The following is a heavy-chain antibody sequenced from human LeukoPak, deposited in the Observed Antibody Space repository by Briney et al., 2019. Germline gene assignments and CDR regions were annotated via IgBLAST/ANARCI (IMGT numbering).Heavy chain of an antibody. D-gene: IGHD1-14*01. V-gene: IGHV1-8*01. CDR1: GYPFTTYE. CDR2: VHPNSGNA. CDR3: ARGPRNDP. Sequence: ASVKVSCKTSGYPFTTYEINWVRQAAGQGLEWMGWVHPNSGNAAYAQKFQGRVTMTRDTSISTTYMELSGLRSDDTAVYFCARGPRNDPWGQGTLVTVSS. J-gene: IGHJ5*02.